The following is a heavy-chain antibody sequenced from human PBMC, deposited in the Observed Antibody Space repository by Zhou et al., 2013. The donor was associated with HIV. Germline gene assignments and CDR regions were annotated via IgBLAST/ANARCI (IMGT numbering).Heavy chain of an antibody. D-gene: IGHD6-19*01. CDR1: TYSFRTYG. J-gene: IGHJ3*02. CDR2: LSAHNGNT. Sequence: QTHLRQSGPEVKRPGASVRVSCMASTYSFRTYGLAWVRQAPGQGLEWMGWLSAHNGNTNYAQKFQDRITISTDTSAKTAYLQLRSLRSDDTAVYYCARDWQWGAFDIWGQGTMVTVSS. V-gene: IGHV1-18*01. CDR3: ARDWQWGAFDI.